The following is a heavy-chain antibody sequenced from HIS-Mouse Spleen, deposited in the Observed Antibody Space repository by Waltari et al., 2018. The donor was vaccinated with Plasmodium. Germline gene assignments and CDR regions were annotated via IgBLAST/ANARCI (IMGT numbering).Heavy chain of an antibody. D-gene: IGHD3-3*01. V-gene: IGHV4-39*01. Sequence: QLQLQESGPGLVKPSETLSLTCTVSGCSISSSSYYWGGIRQPPGKGLEWSGSIYYSGSTYYNPSLKSRVTISVDTSKNQFSLKLSSVTAADTAVYYCARQLAYYDFWSGYSRGYYFDYWGQGTLVTVSS. CDR2: IYYSGST. CDR1: GCSISSSSYY. J-gene: IGHJ4*02. CDR3: ARQLAYYDFWSGYSRGYYFDY.